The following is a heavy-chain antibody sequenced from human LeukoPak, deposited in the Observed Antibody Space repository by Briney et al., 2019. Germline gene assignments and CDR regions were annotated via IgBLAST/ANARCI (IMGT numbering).Heavy chain of an antibody. CDR3: ARGGSGWYYYYYYMDV. D-gene: IGHD6-19*01. V-gene: IGHV1-2*02. J-gene: IGHJ6*03. Sequence: GASVKVSCKASGYTFTGYYMHWVRQAPGQGLEWMGWINPNSGGTNYAQKFQGRVTMTRDTSIRTAYMELSRLRSDDTAMYYCARGGSGWYYYYYYMDVWGKGTTVTVSS. CDR2: INPNSGGT. CDR1: GYTFTGYY.